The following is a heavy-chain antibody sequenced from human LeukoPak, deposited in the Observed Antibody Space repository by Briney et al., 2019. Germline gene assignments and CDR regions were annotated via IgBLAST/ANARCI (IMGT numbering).Heavy chain of an antibody. Sequence: ASVKVSCKASGYTFTGYYMHRVRQAPGQGLEWMGWINPNSGGTNYAQKFQGRVTMTRDTSISTAYMELSRLRSDDTAVYYCAREWDYYDSSGSQIHAFDIWGQGTMVTVSS. J-gene: IGHJ3*02. CDR1: GYTFTGYY. CDR2: INPNSGGT. V-gene: IGHV1-2*02. CDR3: AREWDYYDSSGSQIHAFDI. D-gene: IGHD3-22*01.